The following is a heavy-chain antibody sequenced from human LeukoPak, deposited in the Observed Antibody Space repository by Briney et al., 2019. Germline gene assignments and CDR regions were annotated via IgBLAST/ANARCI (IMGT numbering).Heavy chain of an antibody. V-gene: IGHV3-23*01. J-gene: IGHJ4*02. D-gene: IGHD5-18*01. Sequence: TGGPLRLSCAASGFTFSSHAMSWVRQSPGKGLEWVSAISADSYYTYYADSVQGRFTISRDNSKNTLYLQMNSLRAEDTALYYSTNFVGTSMGGNDYWGQGTLVTVSS. CDR3: TNFVGTSMGGNDY. CDR1: GFTFSSHA. CDR2: ISADSYYT.